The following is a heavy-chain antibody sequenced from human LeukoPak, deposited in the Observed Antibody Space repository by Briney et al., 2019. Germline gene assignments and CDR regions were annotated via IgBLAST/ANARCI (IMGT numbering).Heavy chain of an antibody. J-gene: IGHJ4*02. D-gene: IGHD5-18*01. V-gene: IGHV3-23*01. CDR1: GYTFGSYW. CDR2: ISGSGGST. Sequence: GGSLRLSCAASGYTFGSYWMYWVRQAPGKGLVWVSAISGSGGSTYYADSVKGRFTISRDNSKNTLYLQMNSLRAEDTAVYYCAKDSPDVDTAMVSLFDYWGQGTLVTVSS. CDR3: AKDSPDVDTAMVSLFDY.